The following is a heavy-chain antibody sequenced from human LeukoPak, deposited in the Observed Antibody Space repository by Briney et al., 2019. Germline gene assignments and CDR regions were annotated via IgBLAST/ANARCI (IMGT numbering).Heavy chain of an antibody. CDR3: AKSVSSSSYNWFDP. J-gene: IGHJ5*02. CDR2: ISGSGGNT. D-gene: IGHD6-13*01. Sequence: GGSLRLSCAASGFTFSSYAMSWVRQAPGKGLEWVSAISGSGGNTYYADSVKGRFTISRDNSKNTLYLQMNSLRAEDTAVYYCAKSVSSSSYNWFDPWGQGTLVTVSS. CDR1: GFTFSSYA. V-gene: IGHV3-23*01.